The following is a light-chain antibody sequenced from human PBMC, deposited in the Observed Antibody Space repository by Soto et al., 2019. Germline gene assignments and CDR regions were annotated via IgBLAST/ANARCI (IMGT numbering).Light chain of an antibody. CDR2: SHN. J-gene: IGLJ1*01. CDR3: ATWDDSLDGYD. V-gene: IGLV1-44*01. Sequence: QSVLTQPPSASGTPGQRVTISCSGSSSNIGSNTVNWYQQLPGTAPKLLIYSHNQRPSGVPDRFSVSKSGTSASLAISGLQSEDEADYYCATWDDSLDGYDFGTGTKVTVL. CDR1: SSNIGSNT.